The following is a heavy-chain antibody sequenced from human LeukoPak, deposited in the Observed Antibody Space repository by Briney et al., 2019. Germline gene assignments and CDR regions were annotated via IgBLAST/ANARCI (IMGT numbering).Heavy chain of an antibody. V-gene: IGHV3-48*04. CDR2: ISSSGSTI. J-gene: IGHJ4*02. CDR1: GFTFSSYW. Sequence: QPGGSLRLSCAASGFTFSSYWMNWVHQAPGKGLEWVSYISSSGSTIYYADSVKGRFTISRDNAKNSLYLQMNSLRAEDTAVYYCARGAYYDSSGYEYWGQGTLVTVSS. CDR3: ARGAYYDSSGYEY. D-gene: IGHD3-22*01.